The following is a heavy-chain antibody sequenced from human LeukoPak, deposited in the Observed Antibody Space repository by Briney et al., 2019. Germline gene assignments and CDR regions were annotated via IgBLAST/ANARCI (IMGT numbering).Heavy chain of an antibody. D-gene: IGHD3-22*01. J-gene: IGHJ4*02. CDR3: ARTRSSGYLTPDY. CDR2: ISSSSSTI. CDR1: GFTFSSYS. V-gene: IGHV3-48*01. Sequence: HPGGSLRLSCAASGFTFSSYSMNWVRQAPGKGLEWVSYISSSSSTIYYADSVKGRFTISRDNAKNSLYLQMSSLRAEDTAVYYCARTRSSGYLTPDYWGQGTLVTVSS.